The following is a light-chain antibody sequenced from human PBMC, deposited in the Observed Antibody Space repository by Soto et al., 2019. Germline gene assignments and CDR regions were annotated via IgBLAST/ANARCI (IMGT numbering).Light chain of an antibody. J-gene: IGKJ1*01. CDR3: QQYKSYSVWT. Sequence: DIQMTQSPSTLSASVGDRVTITCRASQSISSWLAWYQQKPGKAPKLLIYKASSLESGVTSRFSGSGSGKEFTLTISSLQPDDFATYYCQQYKSYSVWTFGQGTKVEIK. V-gene: IGKV1-5*03. CDR2: KAS. CDR1: QSISSW.